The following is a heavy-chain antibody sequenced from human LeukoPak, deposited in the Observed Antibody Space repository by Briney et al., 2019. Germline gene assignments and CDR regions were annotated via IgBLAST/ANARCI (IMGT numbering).Heavy chain of an antibody. J-gene: IGHJ6*02. CDR3: AKGIAAAGLYYYYGMDV. D-gene: IGHD6-13*01. Sequence: GGSLRLSCAASGFTFSSYAMSWLRQAPGKGLEWVSAISGSGGSTYYADSVKGRFTISRDNSKNTLYLQMNSLRAEDTAVYYCAKGIAAAGLYYYYGMDVWGQGTTVTVSS. CDR1: GFTFSSYA. CDR2: ISGSGGST. V-gene: IGHV3-23*01.